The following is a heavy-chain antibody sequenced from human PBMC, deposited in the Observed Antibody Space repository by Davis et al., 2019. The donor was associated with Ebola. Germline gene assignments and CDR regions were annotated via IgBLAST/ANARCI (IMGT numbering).Heavy chain of an antibody. J-gene: IGHJ6*02. CDR2: IIPIFGTA. CDR3: AREGGRVSRDYHV. D-gene: IGHD2-21*01. Sequence: AASVKVSCKASGGTFSSYAISWVRQAPGQGLEWMGGIIPIFGTANYAQKFQGRVTITADESTSTAYMELSSLRSEDTAVYYCAREGGRVSRDYHVWGQGTTVTVSS. V-gene: IGHV1-69*13. CDR1: GGTFSSYA.